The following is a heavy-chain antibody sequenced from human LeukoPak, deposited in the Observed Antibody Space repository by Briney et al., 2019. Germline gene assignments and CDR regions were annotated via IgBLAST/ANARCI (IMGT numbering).Heavy chain of an antibody. D-gene: IGHD2-2*03. CDR3: ARDNGYCTSTTCSITMDP. J-gene: IGHJ5*02. Sequence: PSETLSLTCTVSGGSISSYYWSWIRQPAGKGLEWIGRVYPRGSTNYNPSLKSRVTMSVDTSKRQFTPNLTSVTAADTAMYYCARDNGYCTSTTCSITMDPWGQGTLVTVSS. CDR2: VYPRGST. CDR1: GGSISSYY. V-gene: IGHV4-4*07.